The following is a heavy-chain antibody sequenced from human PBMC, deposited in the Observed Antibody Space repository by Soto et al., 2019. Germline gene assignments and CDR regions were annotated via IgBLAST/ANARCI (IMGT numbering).Heavy chain of an antibody. CDR1: GFNFSDYY. V-gene: IGHV3-11*01. Sequence: QVQLVESGGGLVKPGESLRLSCAASGFNFSDYYMTWIRQAPGKGLEWVSSIGSSGRTIYYADSVKGRFTISRDNAKKSVILQKSRLSGEDTAVQYRASGGSLAPEYWGQGTLVTVSS. CDR3: ASGGSLAPEY. CDR2: IGSSGRTI. D-gene: IGHD3-16*01. J-gene: IGHJ4*02.